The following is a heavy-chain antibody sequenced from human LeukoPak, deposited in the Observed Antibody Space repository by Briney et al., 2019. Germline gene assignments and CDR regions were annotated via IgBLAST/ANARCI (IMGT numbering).Heavy chain of an antibody. J-gene: IGHJ6*03. CDR3: ARSSATVETPYYYYYSMDV. D-gene: IGHD4-11*01. Sequence: ASVKVSCKASGYTFTSYYMHWLRQAPGQGLEWMGWISAYNGNTNYAQKLQGRVTTTTDTSTSTAYMELRSLRSDDTAVYYCARSSATVETPYYYYYSMDVWGKGTTVTVSS. CDR1: GYTFTSYY. V-gene: IGHV1-18*04. CDR2: ISAYNGNT.